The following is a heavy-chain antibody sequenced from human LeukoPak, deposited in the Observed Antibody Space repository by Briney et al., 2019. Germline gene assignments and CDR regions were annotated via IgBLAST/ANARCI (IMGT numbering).Heavy chain of an antibody. J-gene: IGHJ4*02. V-gene: IGHV3-48*01. Sequence: GWSLPLTCAASGFSFSSYRINWVRQAPGKGLEWVYNVSCDGKVKHYTGSVKGRFTTSRDNAKNVLYLQMNSRRAEDRAVYFCAWDYCYGFDYWGQGTLVTVSS. CDR1: GFSFSSYR. D-gene: IGHD3-10*01. CDR2: VSCDGKVK. CDR3: AWDYCYGFDY.